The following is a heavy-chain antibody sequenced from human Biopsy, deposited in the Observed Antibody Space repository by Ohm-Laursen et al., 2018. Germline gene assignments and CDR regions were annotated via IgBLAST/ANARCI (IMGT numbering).Heavy chain of an antibody. CDR2: IWYDGTDK. CDR1: GFTFSGYG. Sequence: SLRLSCTAAGFTFSGYGMHWVRQAPGKGLEWVAVIWYDGTDKFYADSVKGRFTISRDNSKNTLYLHMNSLRAADTAVYYCARDRYYSSENYFSHYNMDVWGQGTTVTVSS. J-gene: IGHJ6*03. V-gene: IGHV3-33*01. D-gene: IGHD3-10*01. CDR3: ARDRYYSSENYFSHYNMDV.